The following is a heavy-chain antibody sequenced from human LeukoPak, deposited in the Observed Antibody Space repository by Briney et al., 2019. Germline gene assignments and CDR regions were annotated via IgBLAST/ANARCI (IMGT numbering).Heavy chain of an antibody. Sequence: SETLSLICTVSGGSISSYYWSWIRQPPGKGLEWIGYIYYSGSTNYNPSLKSRVTISVDTSKNQFSLKLSSVTAADTAVYYCARGGLEGGGASYWGQGTLVTVST. CDR3: ARGGLEGGGASY. CDR2: IYYSGST. D-gene: IGHD2-21*01. V-gene: IGHV4-59*01. CDR1: GGSISSYY. J-gene: IGHJ4*02.